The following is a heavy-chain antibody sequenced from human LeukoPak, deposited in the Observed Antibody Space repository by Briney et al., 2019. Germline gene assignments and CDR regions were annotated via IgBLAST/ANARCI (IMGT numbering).Heavy chain of an antibody. D-gene: IGHD3-22*01. CDR1: GYTFTGYY. J-gene: IGHJ4*02. V-gene: IGHV1-2*02. CDR2: INPNSGGT. Sequence: ALVKVSCKASGYTFTGYYMHWVRQAPGQGLEWMGWINPNSGGTNYAQKFQGRVTMTRDTSISTAYMELSRLRSDDTAVYYCARVAHYYDSSGYSYFDYWGQGTLVTVSS. CDR3: ARVAHYYDSSGYSYFDY.